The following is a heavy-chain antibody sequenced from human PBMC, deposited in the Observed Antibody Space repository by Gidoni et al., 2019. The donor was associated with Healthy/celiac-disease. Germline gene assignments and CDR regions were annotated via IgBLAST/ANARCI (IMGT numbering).Heavy chain of an antibody. CDR1: GFTFSSYA. V-gene: IGHV3-23*01. J-gene: IGHJ4*02. CDR2: ISGSGGST. Sequence: EVQLLESGGGLVQPGGSLRLSCAASGFTFSSYAMSWVRQAPGQGLEWVSAISGSGGSTYYADSVKGRFTISRDNSKNTLYLQMNSLRAEDTAVYYCALIFGVVITYFDYWGQGTLVTVSS. CDR3: ALIFGVVITYFDY. D-gene: IGHD3-3*01.